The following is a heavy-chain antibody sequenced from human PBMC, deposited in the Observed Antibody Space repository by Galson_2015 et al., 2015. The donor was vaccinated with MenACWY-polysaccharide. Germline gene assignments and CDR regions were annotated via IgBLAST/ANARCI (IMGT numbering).Heavy chain of an antibody. CDR1: GGTFNSYY. Sequence: SVKVSCKASGGTFNSYYIYWVRQAPGQGLEWMGRIIPLLGNPNYAQKFQGRVTITADKSSNTVYMELSSLRSEDTAIYYCARDKGILQLDVFDIWGQGTLVTVSS. J-gene: IGHJ3*02. CDR3: ARDKGILQLDVFDI. CDR2: IIPLLGNP. V-gene: IGHV1-69*04. D-gene: IGHD4-11*01.